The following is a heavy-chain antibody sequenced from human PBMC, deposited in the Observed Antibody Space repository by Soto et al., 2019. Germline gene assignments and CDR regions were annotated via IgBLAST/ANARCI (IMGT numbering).Heavy chain of an antibody. Sequence: QVQLVQSGAEVKKPGASVKVSCKASVYTFTSYDINWVRQATGQGLEWMGWMNPDSGNTGYAQKFQGRVTMTRNNAMSTGYMALSSLTSADAAVYYCARSTTDSGDRHSGQGSLVPVSS. V-gene: IGHV1-8*01. CDR3: ARSTTDSGDRH. CDR1: VYTFTSYD. J-gene: IGHJ4*02. D-gene: IGHD4-17*01. CDR2: MNPDSGNT.